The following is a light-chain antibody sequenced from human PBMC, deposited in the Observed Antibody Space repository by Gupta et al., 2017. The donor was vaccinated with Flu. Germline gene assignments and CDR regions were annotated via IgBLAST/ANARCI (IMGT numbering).Light chain of an antibody. V-gene: IGLV3-9*01. CDR1: NRGIED. J-gene: IGLJ3*02. Sequence: ALGQTATITCGGSNRGIEDGHWYQQKAGQAPVLVIFRDINRPSGIPERYSGSTSGNTAVLTVSRAQPGDEADYYCQVWDSTTWVFGGGTKLTVL. CDR3: QVWDSTTWV. CDR2: RDI.